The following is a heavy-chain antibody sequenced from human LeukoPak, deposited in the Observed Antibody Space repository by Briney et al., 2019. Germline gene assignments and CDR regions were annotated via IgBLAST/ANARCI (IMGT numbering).Heavy chain of an antibody. V-gene: IGHV3-23*01. CDR3: AKNQEIGWSSVDF. D-gene: IGHD6-19*01. J-gene: IGHJ4*02. Sequence: GGSLRLSCAASGFTFSSAAMSWVRRSPGKGLEWVSLISGSGGSTYYADSVKGRLTISRDNSKNTLYLQMNSLRVEDTAVYYCAKNQEIGWSSVDFWGQGSLVTVSS. CDR1: GFTFSSAA. CDR2: ISGSGGST.